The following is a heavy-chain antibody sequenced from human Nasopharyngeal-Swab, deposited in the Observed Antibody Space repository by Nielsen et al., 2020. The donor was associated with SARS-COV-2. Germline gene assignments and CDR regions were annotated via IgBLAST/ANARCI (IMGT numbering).Heavy chain of an antibody. CDR1: GGSISGYF. J-gene: IGHJ5*02. D-gene: IGHD3-22*01. CDR3: ARVLYDSSGYSPTTWFDP. CDR2: IHYGGST. Sequence: GSLRLSCTVSGGSISGYFWSWVRQPPEKGLEWIGYIHYGGSTNYNPSLKSRVTISVDMSKNQFSLRLSSVTAADTAVYYCARVLYDSSGYSPTTWFDPWGQGTLVTVSS. V-gene: IGHV4-59*01.